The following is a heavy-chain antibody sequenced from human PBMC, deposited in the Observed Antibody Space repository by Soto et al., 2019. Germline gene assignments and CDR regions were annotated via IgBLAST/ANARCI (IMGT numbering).Heavy chain of an antibody. CDR2: IRTISSAI. CDR3: AGETPSFDS. D-gene: IGHD2-15*01. Sequence: GSLRLSCAASGFTFSDYPMNWVRQAPGKGLEWVSSIRTISSAIYFADSVRGRFTISRDNARNSLYLQMTSLRDEDTAVYYCAGETPSFDSWGQGTLVTVSS. CDR1: GFTFSDYP. V-gene: IGHV3-48*02. J-gene: IGHJ4*02.